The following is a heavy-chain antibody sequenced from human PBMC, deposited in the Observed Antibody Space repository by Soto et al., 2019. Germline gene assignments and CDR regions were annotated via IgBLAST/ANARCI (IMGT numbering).Heavy chain of an antibody. D-gene: IGHD1-7*01. Sequence: GASVKVSCKASGYTFTSYGISWVRQAPGQGLEWMGWISAYNGNTNYAQKLQGRVTMTTDTSTSTAYMELRSLRSDDTAVYYCARDVILTGTTFRWFDPWGQGTLVTVSS. CDR2: ISAYNGNT. V-gene: IGHV1-18*01. J-gene: IGHJ5*02. CDR1: GYTFTSYG. CDR3: ARDVILTGTTFRWFDP.